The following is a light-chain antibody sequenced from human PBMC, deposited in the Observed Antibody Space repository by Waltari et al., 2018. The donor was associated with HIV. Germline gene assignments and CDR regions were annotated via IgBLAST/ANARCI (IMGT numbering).Light chain of an antibody. CDR1: QSMNNY. J-gene: IGKJ1*01. V-gene: IGKV1-39*01. CDR2: TAS. Sequence: DIQMTQSPSSLSASVGDRVTITCRASQSMNNYLNWYQQKPGKAPNLLIHTASSLQSGVPSRFSGSGSGTDFTLTISSLQPEDFATYYCQQTYSSPQTFGQGTRVDIK. CDR3: QQTYSSPQT.